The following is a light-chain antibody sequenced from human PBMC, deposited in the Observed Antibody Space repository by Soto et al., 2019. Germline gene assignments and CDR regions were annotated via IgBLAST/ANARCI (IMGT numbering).Light chain of an antibody. CDR3: QQHNQWPIT. CDR1: QSAGNF. Sequence: EIVMTQSPATLSVSPGETASLSCRASQSAGNFLAWYQQKPGQAPRPLIYYISTRATGIPARFSGSGSGTEFTLTINSLQSEDSAVYYCQQHNQWPITFGQGTRLGI. V-gene: IGKV3D-15*01. J-gene: IGKJ5*01. CDR2: YIS.